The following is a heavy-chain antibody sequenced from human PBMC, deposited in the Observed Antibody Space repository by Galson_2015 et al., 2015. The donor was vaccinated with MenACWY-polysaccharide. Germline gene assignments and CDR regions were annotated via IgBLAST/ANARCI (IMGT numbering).Heavy chain of an antibody. D-gene: IGHD3-10*01. J-gene: IGHJ5*02. CDR2: IKQDGSEK. Sequence: SLRLSCAASGFTFSNFWMSWVRQVPGKELEWVASIKQDGSEKYLVDSVKGRFTISRDNAENSLFLQMNSLRAEDTAVYYCARERWVRGVFFDQWGQGTLVTVSS. CDR1: GFTFSNFW. CDR3: ARERWVRGVFFDQ. V-gene: IGHV3-7*01.